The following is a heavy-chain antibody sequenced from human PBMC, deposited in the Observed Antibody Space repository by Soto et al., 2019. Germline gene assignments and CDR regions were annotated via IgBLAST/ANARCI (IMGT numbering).Heavy chain of an antibody. J-gene: IGHJ4*02. D-gene: IGHD3-10*01. Sequence: PGGSLRLSCAASGFTFSSYGMHWAFQAPGKGLEWVAVIWYDGSNKYYADSVKGRFTISRDNSKNTLYLQMNSLRAEDTAVYYCARDTAFGPYVLLWFGAPDYWGQGTLVTVSS. V-gene: IGHV3-33*01. CDR2: IWYDGSNK. CDR3: ARDTAFGPYVLLWFGAPDY. CDR1: GFTFSSYG.